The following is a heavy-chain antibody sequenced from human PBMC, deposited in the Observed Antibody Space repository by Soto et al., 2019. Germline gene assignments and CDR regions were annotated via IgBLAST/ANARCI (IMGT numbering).Heavy chain of an antibody. CDR1: GASISSPNW. V-gene: IGHV4-4*02. CDR3: SREGFDHRPDY. J-gene: IGHJ4*02. Sequence: QVQLQESGPGLVKPSETLSLTCAVSGASISSPNWWSWYGQSPGKGLELIGEMFASGSSNYNPSLDGRVTISLDTSKNHFSLKLTSLTAADTAIYYCSREGFDHRPDYWGQGIPVSVSS. CDR2: MFASGSS.